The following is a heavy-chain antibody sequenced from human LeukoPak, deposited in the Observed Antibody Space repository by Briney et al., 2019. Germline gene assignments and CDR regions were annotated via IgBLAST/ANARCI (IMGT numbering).Heavy chain of an antibody. Sequence: SETLSLTCTVSGGSLSSYFWSWIRQPPGKGLEWFGYIYYSGSTNYNPSLKSRVTMSVDTSKNQFSLKLSSVTAADTAVYHCARQGSDCSGGSCYYYYFDYWGQGTLVTVSS. J-gene: IGHJ4*02. CDR2: IYYSGST. D-gene: IGHD2-15*01. CDR3: ARQGSDCSGGSCYYYYFDY. V-gene: IGHV4-59*08. CDR1: GGSLSSYF.